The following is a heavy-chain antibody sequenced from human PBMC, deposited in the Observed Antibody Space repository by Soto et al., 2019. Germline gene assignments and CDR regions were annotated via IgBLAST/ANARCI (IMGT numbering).Heavy chain of an antibody. CDR2: IYYSGST. CDR3: ARRYGGNSDAFDI. Sequence: SETLSLTCTVSGVSISSYYWSWIRQPPGKGLEWIGYIYYSGSTNYNPSLKSRVTISVDTSKNQFSLKLSSVTAADTAVYYCARRYGGNSDAFDIWGQGTMVTVSS. CDR1: GVSISSYY. V-gene: IGHV4-59*01. J-gene: IGHJ3*02. D-gene: IGHD4-17*01.